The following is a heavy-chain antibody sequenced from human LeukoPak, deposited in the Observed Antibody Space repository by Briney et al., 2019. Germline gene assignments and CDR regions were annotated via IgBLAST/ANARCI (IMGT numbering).Heavy chain of an antibody. CDR2: INHSGST. CDR3: ARGGRHYDFWSGYRSSNWFDP. V-gene: IGHV4-39*07. CDR1: GGSISSSSYY. Sequence: SETLSLTCTVSGGSISSSSYYWGWIRQPPGKGLEWIGEINHSGSTNYNPSLKSRVTISVDTSKNQFSLKLSSVTAADTAVYYCARGGRHYDFWSGYRSSNWFDPWGQGTLVTVSS. J-gene: IGHJ5*02. D-gene: IGHD3-3*01.